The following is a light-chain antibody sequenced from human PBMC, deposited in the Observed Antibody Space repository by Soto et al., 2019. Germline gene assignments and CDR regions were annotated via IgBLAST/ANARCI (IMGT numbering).Light chain of an antibody. Sequence: EIVMTQSPATLSVSPEERATLSCRASQSVSSNLAWNQQKPGQAPRLLIYGASTRATGIPARFSGTGSGTEFTLNISSLQSEDFAVYYCQQYSSWPPLTFGGGTKVEI. V-gene: IGKV3-15*01. J-gene: IGKJ4*01. CDR3: QQYSSWPPLT. CDR2: GAS. CDR1: QSVSSN.